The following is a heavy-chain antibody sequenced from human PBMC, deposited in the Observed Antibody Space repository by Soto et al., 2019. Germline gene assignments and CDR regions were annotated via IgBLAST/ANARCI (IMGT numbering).Heavy chain of an antibody. CDR2: VYYNGNT. D-gene: IGHD1-26*01. V-gene: IGHV4-39*01. Sequence: QLQLQESGPGLMRPSETLSLTCTVSGGSTRSSNYQWVWIRQPPGKGLEWIGNVYYNGNTYYNPSIKSRLTISVETSNNQFSLEVKSVTAADTAVYYCASFSESYNDRYFDCWGQGTLVTVSS. J-gene: IGHJ4*02. CDR3: ASFSESYNDRYFDC. CDR1: GGSTRSSNYQ.